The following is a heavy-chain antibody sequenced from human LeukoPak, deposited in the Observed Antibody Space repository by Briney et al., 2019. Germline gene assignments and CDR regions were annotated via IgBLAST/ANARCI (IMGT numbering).Heavy chain of an antibody. CDR1: GFTFSSYA. CDR3: VRDDDRPNNGLDY. CDR2: ISGSGDST. V-gene: IGHV3-23*01. J-gene: IGHJ4*02. D-gene: IGHD3-22*01. Sequence: GGSLRLSCAASGFTFSSYAMSWVRQAPGKGLEWVSAISGSGDSTFYADSVKGRFTISRDNSKNTLYLQMNSLRAEDTAVYYCVRDDDRPNNGLDYWGQGTLVTVSS.